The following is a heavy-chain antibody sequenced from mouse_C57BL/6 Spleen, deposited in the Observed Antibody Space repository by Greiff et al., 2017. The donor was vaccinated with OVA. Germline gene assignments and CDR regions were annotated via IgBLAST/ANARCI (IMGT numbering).Heavy chain of an antibody. CDR2: IYPGGGYT. V-gene: IGHV1-63*01. Sequence: VQLQQSGAELVRPGTSVKMSCKASGYTFTNYWIGWAKQRPGHGLEWIGDIYPGGGYTNYNEKFKGKATLTADKSSSTAYMQFSSLTSEDSAIYYCARVGTTTVVATRYFDVWGTGTTVTVSS. CDR1: GYTFTNYW. D-gene: IGHD1-1*01. CDR3: ARVGTTTVVATRYFDV. J-gene: IGHJ1*03.